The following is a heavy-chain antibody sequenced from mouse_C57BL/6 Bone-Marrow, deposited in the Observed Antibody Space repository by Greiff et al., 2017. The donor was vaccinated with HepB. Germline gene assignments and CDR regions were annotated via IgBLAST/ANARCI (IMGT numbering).Heavy chain of an antibody. CDR1: GFTFTDYY. Sequence: EVKLVESGGGLVQPGGSLSLSCAASGFTFTDYYMSWVRQPPGKALEWLGFIRNKANGYTTEYSASVKGRFTISRDNSQSILYLQMNALRAEDSATYYCARFIYYDYDWYFDVWGTVTTVTFSS. CDR3: ARFIYYDYDWYFDV. V-gene: IGHV7-3*01. J-gene: IGHJ1*03. CDR2: IRNKANGYTT. D-gene: IGHD2-4*01.